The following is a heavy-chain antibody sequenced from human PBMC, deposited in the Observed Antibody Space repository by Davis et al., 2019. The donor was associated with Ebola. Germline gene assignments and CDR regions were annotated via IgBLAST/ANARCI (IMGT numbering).Heavy chain of an antibody. CDR1: GFTFSSYG. D-gene: IGHD1-26*01. CDR2: ISYDGSNK. J-gene: IGHJ4*02. Sequence: GESLKISCAASGFTFSSYGMHWVRQAPGKGLEWVAVISYDGSNKYYADSVKGRFTISRDNSKNTLYLQMNSLRAEDTAVYYCARWSRRSGSYAHFDYWGQGTLVTVSS. CDR3: ARWSRRSGSYAHFDY. V-gene: IGHV3-30*03.